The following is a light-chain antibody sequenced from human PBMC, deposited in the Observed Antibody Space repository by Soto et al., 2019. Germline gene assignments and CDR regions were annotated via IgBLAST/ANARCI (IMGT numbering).Light chain of an antibody. CDR3: QMYNHVPPT. Sequence: DIQMTQSPSSLSASVGDRVTITCRASQDITIDVAWYQQKPGKPPNLLISDTSILQSGVPSRFSGSGYATDFTLTINNLQPEDAATYYCQMYNHVPPTFGGGTKVEIK. J-gene: IGKJ4*01. V-gene: IGKV1-27*01. CDR2: DTS. CDR1: QDITID.